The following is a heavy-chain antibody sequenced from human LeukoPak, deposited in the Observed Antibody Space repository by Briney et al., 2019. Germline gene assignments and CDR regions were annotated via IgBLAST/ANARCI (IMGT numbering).Heavy chain of an antibody. J-gene: IGHJ4*02. CDR3: AKGGYSSPSPPDY. CDR2: IWYDGSNK. V-gene: IGHV3-33*06. CDR1: GFTFSSYG. Sequence: GGSLRLSCAASGFTFSSYGMHWVRQAPGKGLEWVAVIWYDGSNKYYADSVKGRFTISRDNSKNTLYLQMNSLRAEDTAMYYCAKGGYSSPSPPDYWGQGTLVTVSS. D-gene: IGHD6-13*01.